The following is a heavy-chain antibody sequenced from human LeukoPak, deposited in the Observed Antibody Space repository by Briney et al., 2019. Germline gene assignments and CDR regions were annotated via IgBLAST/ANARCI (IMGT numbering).Heavy chain of an antibody. Sequence: GGSLRLSCAASGFTFSSYAMNWVRQAPGKGLEWVSAISGSGGSTYYADSVKGRFTISRDNSKNTLYLQMNSLRAEDTAVYYCAKARYSSSWYNAFDIWGQGTMVTVSS. D-gene: IGHD6-13*01. CDR2: ISGSGGST. CDR3: AKARYSSSWYNAFDI. V-gene: IGHV3-23*01. CDR1: GFTFSSYA. J-gene: IGHJ3*02.